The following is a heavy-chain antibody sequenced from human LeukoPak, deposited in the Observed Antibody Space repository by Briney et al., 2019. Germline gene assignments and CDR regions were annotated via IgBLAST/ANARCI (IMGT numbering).Heavy chain of an antibody. D-gene: IGHD6-13*01. J-gene: IGHJ6*02. CDR3: ARTSSSWYGYYYGMDV. CDR2: IYHSGST. V-gene: IGHV4-4*02. CDR1: GGSISSSNW. Sequence: SETLSLTCAVSGGSISSSNWWSWVRQPPGKGLEWIGEIYHSGSTNYNPSLKSRVTISVDKSKNQFSLQLNSVTPEDTAVYYCARTSSSWYGYYYGMDVWGQGTTVTVSS.